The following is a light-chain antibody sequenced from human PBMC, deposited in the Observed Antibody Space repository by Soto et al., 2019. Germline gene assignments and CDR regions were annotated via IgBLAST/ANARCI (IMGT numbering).Light chain of an antibody. CDR2: DAS. CDR1: QDINTY. J-gene: IGKJ5*01. CDR3: QQRNSWPFT. V-gene: IGKV3D-11*01. Sequence: EIVVTHSPATLSLSPGDRATLSCRASQDINTYLAWYQQKPGQAPRLLIYDASNRAKGIPARFSGSGPGTDFTLTISSLEPEDFAVYYCQQRNSWPFTFGPGTRLEI.